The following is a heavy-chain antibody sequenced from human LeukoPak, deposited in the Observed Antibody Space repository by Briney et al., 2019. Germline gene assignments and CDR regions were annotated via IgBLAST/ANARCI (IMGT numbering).Heavy chain of an antibody. D-gene: IGHD7-27*01. CDR1: GFTFSTFA. V-gene: IGHV3-23*01. CDR2: IGNTET. Sequence: GGSLRLSCVASGFTFSTFAMSWVRQAPGKGLELVSGIGNTETYYADSVKGRFTISRDNSKNTIYLHMNNLRAEDTALYYCAKDGQAFNSNWDYFDSWGQGTLVTVSS. J-gene: IGHJ4*02. CDR3: AKDGQAFNSNWDYFDS.